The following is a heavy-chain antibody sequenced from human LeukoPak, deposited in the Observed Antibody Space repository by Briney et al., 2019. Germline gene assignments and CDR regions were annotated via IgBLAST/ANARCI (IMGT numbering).Heavy chain of an antibody. D-gene: IGHD3-10*01. Sequence: ASVKVSCKASGYTFTGYYMHWVRQAPGQGLEWMGWINPNSGGTNYAQKLQGRVTMTTDTSTSTAYMELRSLRSDDTAVYYCASRQRPGLLWFGETFDYWGQGTLVTVSS. CDR1: GYTFTGYY. CDR2: INPNSGGT. CDR3: ASRQRPGLLWFGETFDY. V-gene: IGHV1-2*02. J-gene: IGHJ4*02.